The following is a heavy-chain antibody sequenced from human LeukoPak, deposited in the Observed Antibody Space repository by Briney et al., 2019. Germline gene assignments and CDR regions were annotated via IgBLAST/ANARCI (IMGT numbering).Heavy chain of an antibody. D-gene: IGHD2-15*01. CDR1: VGSFSGYY. J-gene: IGHJ3*02. CDR2: INHSGST. CDR3: ARVGYCSGGSCRTRGAFDI. V-gene: IGHV4-34*01. Sequence: SETLSLTCAVYVGSFSGYYWSWIRQPPWKGLEWIGEINHSGSTNYNPSLKSRVTISVDTSKNQFSLKLSSVTAADTAVYYCARVGYCSGGSCRTRGAFDIWGQGTMVTVSS.